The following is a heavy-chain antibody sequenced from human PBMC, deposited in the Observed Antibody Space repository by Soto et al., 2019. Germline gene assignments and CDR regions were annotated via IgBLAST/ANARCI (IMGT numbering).Heavy chain of an antibody. J-gene: IGHJ5*02. Sequence: QVQLVQSGTEVKKPGASVKVSCKASGYTFSTYVISWLRQAPGQGPEWMGWVNGYNGYTKYAEKFQGRVTMTTDTSTSTAYMELSSLRSDDTAVYYCSIDDKNWFDPWGQGTLVSVSS. CDR2: VNGYNGYT. CDR3: SIDDKNWFDP. V-gene: IGHV1-18*01. CDR1: GYTFSTYV.